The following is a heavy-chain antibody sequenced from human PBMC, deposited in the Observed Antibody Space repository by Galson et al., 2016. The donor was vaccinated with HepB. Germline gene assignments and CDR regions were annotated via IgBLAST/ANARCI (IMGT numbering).Heavy chain of an antibody. CDR2: IYHTGVT. CDR1: GCSISTSNW. CDR3: ASNVRTARGAFDI. Sequence: ETLSLTCAVSGCSISTSNWWTWLRPSPGKGLEWIGEIYHTGVTNYNPSVKSRVTISVDKSTNQFSLKLISMTAADTAVYYCASNVRTARGAFDIWGQGTMVTVSS. J-gene: IGHJ3*02. V-gene: IGHV4-4*02. D-gene: IGHD3-10*02.